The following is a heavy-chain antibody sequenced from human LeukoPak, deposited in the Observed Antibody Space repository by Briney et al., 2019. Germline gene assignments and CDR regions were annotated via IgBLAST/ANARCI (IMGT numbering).Heavy chain of an antibody. D-gene: IGHD6-19*01. CDR3: AKTTTGYSSGRFPGWPVDY. V-gene: IGHV3-23*01. J-gene: IGHJ4*02. Sequence: QAGGSLRLSGAASGFTFSSYAMYWVRQAPGKGLEWVSGIFGSGGSTHYADSVKGRFTISRDNSKNTVYLQMNSLRAEDTAVYYCAKTTTGYSSGRFPGWPVDYWGQGTLVTVSS. CDR2: IFGSGGST. CDR1: GFTFSSYA.